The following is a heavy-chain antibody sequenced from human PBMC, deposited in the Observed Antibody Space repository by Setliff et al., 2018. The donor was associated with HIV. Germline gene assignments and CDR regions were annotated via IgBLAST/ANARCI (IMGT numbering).Heavy chain of an antibody. D-gene: IGHD3-10*01. J-gene: IGHJ4*02. CDR3: ASFRRDIFMVSGPRPHAF. V-gene: IGHV5-51*01. CDR1: GYSFTSYW. Sequence: RGESLKISCKGSGYSFTSYWIGWVRQMPGKGLEWMVIIYPGDSDTKYSPSFQGQVTISADKSISTAYLQWSSLKASDTAMYYCASFRRDIFMVSGPRPHAFWGPGTLVTVSS. CDR2: IYPGDSDT.